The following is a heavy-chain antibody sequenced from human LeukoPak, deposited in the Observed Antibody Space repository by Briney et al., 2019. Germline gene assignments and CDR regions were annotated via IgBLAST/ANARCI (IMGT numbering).Heavy chain of an antibody. CDR2: INHSGST. CDR3: ARTLPAGVATPDY. V-gene: IGHV4-38-2*01. CDR1: GYSISSGYY. J-gene: IGHJ4*02. Sequence: SETLSLTCAVSGYSISSGYYWGWIRQPPGKGLEWIGSINHSGSTYYNPSLKSRVTISVDTSKNQFSLKLSSVTAADTAVYYCARTLPAGVATPDYWGQGTLVTVSS. D-gene: IGHD3-3*01.